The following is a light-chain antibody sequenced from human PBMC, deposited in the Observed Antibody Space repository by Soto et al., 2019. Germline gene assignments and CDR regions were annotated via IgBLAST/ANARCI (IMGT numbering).Light chain of an antibody. J-gene: IGLJ2*01. CDR1: SSDVGGYNY. CDR2: EVS. CDR3: SSYAGSSSVV. Sequence: QSALTQPPSASGSPGQSVTISCTGTSSDVGGYNYVSWYQQHPGKAPKLMIYEVSKRPSGVPDRFSGSKSGNTASLTVSGLQAEDEADYYCSSYAGSSSVVFGGGTKRTV. V-gene: IGLV2-8*01.